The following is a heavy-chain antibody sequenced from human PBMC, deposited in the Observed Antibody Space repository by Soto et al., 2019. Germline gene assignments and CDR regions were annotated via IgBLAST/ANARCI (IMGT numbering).Heavy chain of an antibody. CDR1: GYTLSSYY. Sequence: QVHLVQSGAEVKRPGASVKVSCKASGYTLSSYYIHWLRQAPGQGLEWLGIVNPRGGGIGYAHNSQDRVTISRDTATSTVFLELSRLTFEDSAMYYCAVGYCIGISCPHLGYRNVWDPPEYYYYPMDVWGQGTSVTVFS. CDR2: VNPRGGGI. J-gene: IGHJ6*02. CDR3: AVGYCIGISCPHLGYRNVWDPPEYYYYPMDV. V-gene: IGHV1-46*01. D-gene: IGHD2-15*01.